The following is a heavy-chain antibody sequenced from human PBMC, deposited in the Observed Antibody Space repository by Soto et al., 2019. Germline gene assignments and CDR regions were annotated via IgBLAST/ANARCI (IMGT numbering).Heavy chain of an antibody. D-gene: IGHD6-19*01. CDR1: GYTFTSYY. V-gene: IGHV1-46*01. CDR3: ARDKTYGQWLVPDNYYYYGMDV. J-gene: IGHJ6*02. Sequence: SVKVSLKASGYTFTSYYMHWVRQAPGQGLEWMGIINPSGGSTSYAQKFQGRVTMTRDTSTSTVYMELSSLRSEDTAVYYCARDKTYGQWLVPDNYYYYGMDVWGQGTTVTVSS. CDR2: INPSGGST.